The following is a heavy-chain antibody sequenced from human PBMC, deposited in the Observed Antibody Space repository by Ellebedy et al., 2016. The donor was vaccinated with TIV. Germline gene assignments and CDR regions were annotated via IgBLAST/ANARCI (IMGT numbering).Heavy chain of an antibody. Sequence: GESLKISXAASGFTFSSYSMNWVRQAPGKGLEWVSYISSSSSTIYYADSVKGRFTISRDNAKNSLYLQMNSLRAEDTAVYYCARASRFNVRGLYYYYYGMDVWGQGTTVTVSS. CDR1: GFTFSSYS. CDR3: ARASRFNVRGLYYYYYGMDV. V-gene: IGHV3-48*01. D-gene: IGHD3-16*01. J-gene: IGHJ6*02. CDR2: ISSSSSTI.